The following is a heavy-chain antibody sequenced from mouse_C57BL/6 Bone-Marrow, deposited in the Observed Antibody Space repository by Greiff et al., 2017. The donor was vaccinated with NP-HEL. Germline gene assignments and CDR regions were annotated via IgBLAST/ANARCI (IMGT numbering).Heavy chain of an antibody. V-gene: IGHV1-18*01. CDR2: INPNNGGT. J-gene: IGHJ2*01. CDR1: GYTFTDYN. D-gene: IGHD2-3*01. Sequence: EVQLQQSGPELVKPGASVKIPCKASGYTFTDYNMDWVKQSHGKSLEWIGDINPNNGGTIYNQKFKGKATLTVDKSSSTAYMELSSLTSEDTAVYYYGRRARYYPAFDYWGQGTTLTVSS. CDR3: GRRARYYPAFDY.